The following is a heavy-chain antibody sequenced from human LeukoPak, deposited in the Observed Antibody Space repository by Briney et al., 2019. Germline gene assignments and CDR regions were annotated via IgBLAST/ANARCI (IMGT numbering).Heavy chain of an antibody. V-gene: IGHV4-59*01. CDR2: IYYSGST. Sequence: SEALSLTCTVSGGSISSYYWSWIRQPPGKGLEWIGYIYYSGSTNNNPSLKSRVTISVDTSKNQFSLKLSSVTAADTAAYYCARGPQNYDSSGYYPRPIDYWGQGTLVTVSS. J-gene: IGHJ4*02. CDR1: GGSISSYY. D-gene: IGHD3-22*01. CDR3: ARGPQNYDSSGYYPRPIDY.